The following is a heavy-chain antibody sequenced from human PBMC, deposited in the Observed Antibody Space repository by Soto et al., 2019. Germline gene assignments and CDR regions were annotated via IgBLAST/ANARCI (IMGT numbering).Heavy chain of an antibody. CDR3: ARGVSVGGMDV. J-gene: IGHJ6*02. Sequence: QVQLVQSGAEVKKPGASVKVSCKASGYTFTSYYMHWVRQAPGQGLEWMGIINPSGGSTSYAQKCQGRVTITRDTSTSTVYKELSSLRSEDTAVYYCARGVSVGGMDVWGQGTTVTVSS. CDR1: GYTFTSYY. V-gene: IGHV1-46*03. D-gene: IGHD6-13*01. CDR2: INPSGGST.